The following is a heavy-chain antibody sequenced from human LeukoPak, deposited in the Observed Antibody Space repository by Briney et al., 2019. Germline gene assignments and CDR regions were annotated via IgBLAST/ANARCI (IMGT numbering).Heavy chain of an antibody. CDR3: AGGWLFSFDY. CDR1: GGSFSGHY. V-gene: IGHV4-34*01. CDR2: INHSGST. J-gene: IGHJ4*02. D-gene: IGHD3-22*01. Sequence: PSETLSLTCAVYGGSFSGHYWSWIRQPPGKGLEWIGEINHSGSTNYNPSLKSRVTISVDTSKNQFSLKLSSVTAADTAVYYCAGGWLFSFDYWGQGTLVTVSS.